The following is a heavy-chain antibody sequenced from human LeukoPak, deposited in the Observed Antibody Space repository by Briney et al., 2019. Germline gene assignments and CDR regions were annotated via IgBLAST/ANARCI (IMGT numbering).Heavy chain of an antibody. CDR1: GYTFTSYD. CDR2: INPNSGGT. Sequence: ASVKVSCKASGYTFTSYDINWVRQATGQGLEWMGWINPNSGGTNYAQKFQGWVTMTRDTSISTAYMELSRLRSDDTAVYYCARVGLEDNWNDDLAFDIWGQGTMVTVSS. D-gene: IGHD1-1*01. CDR3: ARVGLEDNWNDDLAFDI. V-gene: IGHV1-2*04. J-gene: IGHJ3*02.